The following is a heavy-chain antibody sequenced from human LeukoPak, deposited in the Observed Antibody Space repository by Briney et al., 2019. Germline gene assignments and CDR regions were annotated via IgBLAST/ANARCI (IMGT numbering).Heavy chain of an antibody. Sequence: GGSLRLSCAASGFTFSSYWMSWVRQAPEKGLEWVATIKLDGSEKYYVDSMKGRLTISRDNAKNSLYLQMNSLRAEDTAVYYCARDRSDILTGYNDAFDMRGQGTMVTVSS. CDR1: GFTFSSYW. CDR2: IKLDGSEK. CDR3: ARDRSDILTGYNDAFDM. D-gene: IGHD3-9*01. V-gene: IGHV3-7*01. J-gene: IGHJ3*02.